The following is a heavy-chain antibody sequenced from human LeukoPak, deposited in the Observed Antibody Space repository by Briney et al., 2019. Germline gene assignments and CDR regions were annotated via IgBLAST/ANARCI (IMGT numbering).Heavy chain of an antibody. CDR3: ARDAEYYYGSGSYSSGIDV. Sequence: SETLSLTCTVSGGSISSSGYYWSWIRQHPGKGLEWIGYIYYSGSTYHNPSLKGRVTISVDTSKNQFSLKLSSVTAADTAVYYCARDAEYYYGSGSYSSGIDVWGQGTTVTVSS. D-gene: IGHD3-10*01. CDR1: GGSISSSGYY. V-gene: IGHV4-31*03. CDR2: IYYSGST. J-gene: IGHJ6*02.